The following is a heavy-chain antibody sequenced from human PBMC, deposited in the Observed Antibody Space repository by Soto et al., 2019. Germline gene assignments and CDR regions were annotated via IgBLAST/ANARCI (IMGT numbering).Heavy chain of an antibody. CDR3: AHRLSDNSCYWDFGYLDF. CDR1: GFSLTTTGVG. D-gene: IGHD2-15*01. V-gene: IGHV2-5*02. CDR2: IYWDDDK. Sequence: QITLKESGPTLVKPTQTLTLTCTFSGFSLTTTGVGVGWIRQPPGKALECLALIYWDDDKRYSPSLKSRLTSTKYTYKNQVVFTMSNMDPVDTSTYYSAHRLSDNSCYWDFGYLDFWGQGTLVTVS. J-gene: IGHJ4*02.